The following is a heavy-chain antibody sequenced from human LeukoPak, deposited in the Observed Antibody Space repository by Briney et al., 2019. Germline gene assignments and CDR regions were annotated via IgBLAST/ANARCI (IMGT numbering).Heavy chain of an antibody. CDR2: INHSGST. CDR3: ARHGDSSGLDY. D-gene: IGHD3-22*01. J-gene: IGHJ4*02. CDR1: GGSFSGYY. V-gene: IGHV4-34*01. Sequence: PSETLSLTCAVYGGSFSGYYWSWIRQPPGKGLEWIGEINHSGSTNYNPSLKSRVTISVDTSKNQFSLKLSSVTAADTAVYYCARHGDSSGLDYWAREPWSPSPQ.